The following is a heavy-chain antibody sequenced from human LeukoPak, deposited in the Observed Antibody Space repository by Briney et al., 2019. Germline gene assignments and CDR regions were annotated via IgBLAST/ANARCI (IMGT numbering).Heavy chain of an antibody. Sequence: ASVNVSCKASGYTFTGYYMHWVRQAPGQGLEWMGWINPNSGGTNYAQKFQGRVTMTRDTSISTAYMELSRLRSDDTAVYYCARVRGITMVRGAYDYWGQGTLVTVSS. CDR2: INPNSGGT. D-gene: IGHD3-10*01. J-gene: IGHJ4*02. V-gene: IGHV1-2*02. CDR3: ARVRGITMVRGAYDY. CDR1: GYTFTGYY.